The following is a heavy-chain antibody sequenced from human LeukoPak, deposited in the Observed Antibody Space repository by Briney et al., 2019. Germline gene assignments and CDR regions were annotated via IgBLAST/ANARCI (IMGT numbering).Heavy chain of an antibody. J-gene: IGHJ4*02. Sequence: SVKVSCKASGGTFSSYAISWVRQAPGKGLEWMGGIIPIFGTANYAQKFQGRVTITTDESTSTAYMELSSLRSEDTAVYYCARGGKYYYGSGSYLGYWGQGTLVTVSS. CDR1: GGTFSSYA. CDR2: IIPIFGTA. D-gene: IGHD3-10*01. V-gene: IGHV1-69*05. CDR3: ARGGKYYYGSGSYLGY.